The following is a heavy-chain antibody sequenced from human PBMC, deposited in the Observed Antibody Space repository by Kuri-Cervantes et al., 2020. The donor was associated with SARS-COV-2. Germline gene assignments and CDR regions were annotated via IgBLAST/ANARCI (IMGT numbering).Heavy chain of an antibody. Sequence: ASVKVSCKASGYTFTSYGISWVRQAPGQGLEWMGWISAHNGNTNYARQFMARVTMTTDISTNTAYMELRRLTSDDTATYYCARDLLAAAVVGSWLDPWGQGTLVTVSS. CDR1: GYTFTSYG. CDR3: ARDLLAAAVVGSWLDP. J-gene: IGHJ5*02. D-gene: IGHD6-13*01. CDR2: ISAHNGNT. V-gene: IGHV1-18*04.